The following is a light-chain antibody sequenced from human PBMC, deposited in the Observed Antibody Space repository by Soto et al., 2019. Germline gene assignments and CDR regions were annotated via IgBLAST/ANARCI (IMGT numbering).Light chain of an antibody. V-gene: IGKV1-5*03. CDR3: QQYQSFSIT. CDR2: KTS. Sequence: DIQMTQSPSTLSASVGDRVTITCRASQSISSWLAWYQQKPGKAPKLLIYKTSNLESGVPSRFSGSGSGTEFSLTIISLQPDDFATYYCQQYQSFSITFGGGTRVEVK. CDR1: QSISSW. J-gene: IGKJ4*01.